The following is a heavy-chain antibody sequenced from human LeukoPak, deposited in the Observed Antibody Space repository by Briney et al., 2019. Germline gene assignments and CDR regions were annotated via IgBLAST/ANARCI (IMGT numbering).Heavy chain of an antibody. Sequence: GGSLRLSCAASGFTFSIYSMNWVRQIPGKGLEWVSYISGGSSRIDYADSVKGRFTVSRDNAKNSQYLQMNSLRVEDTAVYYCAADSNPYYYYYYMDVWGKGTTVTVSS. J-gene: IGHJ6*03. V-gene: IGHV3-48*04. CDR3: AADSNPYYYYYYMDV. D-gene: IGHD2-8*01. CDR1: GFTFSIYS. CDR2: ISGGSSRI.